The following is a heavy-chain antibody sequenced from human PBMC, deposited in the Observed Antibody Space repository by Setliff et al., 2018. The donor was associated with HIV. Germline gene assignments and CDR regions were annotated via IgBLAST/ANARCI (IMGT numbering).Heavy chain of an antibody. J-gene: IGHJ6*02. CDR2: FYTSGST. CDR3: AREIWGQVAHVPYGMDV. V-gene: IGHV4-4*07. D-gene: IGHD5-12*01. Sequence: PSGTLSLTCSVYGTSFSDHYWSWIRQPAGKGLEWIGRFYTSGSTNYNPSLKSRVTMSVDTSKNQFSLKVRYVTAADTAIYYCAREIWGQVAHVPYGMDVWGQGTTVTVSS. CDR1: GTSFSDHY.